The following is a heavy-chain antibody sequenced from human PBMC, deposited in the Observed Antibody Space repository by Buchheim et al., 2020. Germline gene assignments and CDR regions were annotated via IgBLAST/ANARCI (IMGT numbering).Heavy chain of an antibody. CDR3: ARESAKDLPLPPDY. Sequence: EVQLVESGGGLVQPGGSLRLSCAASGFTFSSYSMNWVRQAPGKGLEWVSYISSSSSTIYYADSVKGRFTISRDNAKNSLYLQMYILRAEDTAVYYCARESAKDLPLPPDYWGQGTL. CDR1: GFTFSSYS. V-gene: IGHV3-48*01. CDR2: ISSSSSTI. D-gene: IGHD2-15*01. J-gene: IGHJ4*02.